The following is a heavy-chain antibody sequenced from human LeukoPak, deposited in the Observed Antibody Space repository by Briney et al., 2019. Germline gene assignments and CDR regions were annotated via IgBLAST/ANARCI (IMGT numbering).Heavy chain of an antibody. CDR3: ARAGRGLGYYFDY. V-gene: IGHV3-30*04. CDR2: ISFGGHET. D-gene: IGHD3-10*01. J-gene: IGHJ4*02. Sequence: PGGSLRLSCAASGFTFSRYALHWVRQAPGKGLEWVAVISFGGHETYYADSVRGQFTISRDYSKNTLYLQMNNLGADDTAVYYCARAGRGLGYYFDYWGQGALVTVSS. CDR1: GFTFSRYA.